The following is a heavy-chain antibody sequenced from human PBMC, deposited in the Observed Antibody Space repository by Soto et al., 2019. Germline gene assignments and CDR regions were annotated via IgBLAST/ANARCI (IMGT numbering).Heavy chain of an antibody. CDR1: GGSISSSNW. Sequence: PSETLSLTCAVSGGSISSSNWCRWGRPPPGKGLEWIGENYHSRTTNYNPSLKSRVTISVEKSKNQFSLKLSSVTAADTAVYYCARGGTIFGVVAGYYYGMDVWGQGTTVTVSS. V-gene: IGHV4-4*02. J-gene: IGHJ6*02. D-gene: IGHD3-3*01. CDR2: NYHSRTT. CDR3: ARGGTIFGVVAGYYYGMDV.